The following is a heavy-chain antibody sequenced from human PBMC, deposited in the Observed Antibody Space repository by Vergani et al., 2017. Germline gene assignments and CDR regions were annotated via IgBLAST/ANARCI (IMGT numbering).Heavy chain of an antibody. V-gene: IGHV3-53*04. CDR3: ARDRVDIVATTTYYYYYYGMDV. Sequence: EVQLVESGGGLAQPGGSLRLSCAASGFTVSSNYMSWVRQAPGKGLEWVSVIYSGGSTYYADSVKGRFTISRHNSKNTLYLQMNSLRAEDTAVYYCARDRVDIVATTTYYYYYYGMDVWGQGTTVTASS. CDR2: IYSGGST. J-gene: IGHJ6*02. CDR1: GFTVSSNY. D-gene: IGHD5-12*01.